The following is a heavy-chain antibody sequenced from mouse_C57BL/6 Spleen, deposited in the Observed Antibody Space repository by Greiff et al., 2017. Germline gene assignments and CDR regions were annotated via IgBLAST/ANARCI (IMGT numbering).Heavy chain of an antibody. Sequence: QVQLQQPGAELVMPGASVKLSCKASGYTFTSYWMHWVKQRPGQGLEWIGEIDPSDSYTNYNQKFKGKSPLTVDKSSSTAYMQLSSLTSEDSAVYYCARRGQLRLVGWFAYWGQGTLVTVSA. J-gene: IGHJ3*01. V-gene: IGHV1-69*01. CDR2: IDPSDSYT. D-gene: IGHD3-2*02. CDR3: ARRGQLRLVGWFAY. CDR1: GYTFTSYW.